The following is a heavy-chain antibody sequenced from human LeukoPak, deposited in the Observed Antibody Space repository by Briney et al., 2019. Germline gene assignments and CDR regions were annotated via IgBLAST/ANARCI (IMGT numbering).Heavy chain of an antibody. D-gene: IGHD5-24*01. J-gene: IGHJ5*02. CDR2: IYPGDSDT. CDR1: GYSFTSYW. CDR3: ARLPTIIPHPGFDP. Sequence: GEPLQTSGKGSGYSFTSYWIAWVRQMPGKGLKWMGIIYPGDSDTRYSPSFQGQVTISADKSISPAYLQWSSLKASDTAMYYCARLPTIIPHPGFDPWGQGTLVTVSS. V-gene: IGHV5-51*01.